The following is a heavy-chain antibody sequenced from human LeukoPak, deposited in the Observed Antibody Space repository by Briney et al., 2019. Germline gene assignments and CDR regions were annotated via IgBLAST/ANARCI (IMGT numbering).Heavy chain of an antibody. CDR3: ARSPRYYDFWSGYYVFDSFDY. V-gene: IGHV4-59*01. CDR2: IYYSGRN. J-gene: IGHJ4*02. D-gene: IGHD3-3*01. CDR1: GGSISSYY. Sequence: PSETLSLTCTVSGGSISSYYWSWIRQPPGKGLEWMGYIYYSGRNNYNPSLKSRVTISVDTSKNQFSLMLSSVTAADTAVYYCARSPRYYDFWSGYYVFDSFDYWGQGTLVTVSS.